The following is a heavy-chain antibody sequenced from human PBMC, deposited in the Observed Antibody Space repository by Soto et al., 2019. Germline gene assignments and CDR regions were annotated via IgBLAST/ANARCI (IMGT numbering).Heavy chain of an antibody. Sequence: QLQLQESGPGLVKPSETLSLTCTVSGGSISSSSYYWGWIRQPPGKGLEWIGSIYYSGSTYYNPSLKSRVTISVDTSKNQFPLKLSSVTAADTAVYYCARHVGYCSGGSCYSEFDYWGQGTLVTVSS. J-gene: IGHJ4*02. V-gene: IGHV4-39*01. CDR1: GGSISSSSYY. D-gene: IGHD2-15*01. CDR3: ARHVGYCSGGSCYSEFDY. CDR2: IYYSGST.